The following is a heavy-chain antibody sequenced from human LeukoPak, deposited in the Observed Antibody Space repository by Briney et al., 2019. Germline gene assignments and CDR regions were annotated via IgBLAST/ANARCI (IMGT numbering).Heavy chain of an antibody. D-gene: IGHD1-7*01. CDR3: AKYQTGTWTSYDSSDI. V-gene: IGHV3-74*01. CDR2: INSDGSST. CDR1: GFTFSSYW. Sequence: GGSLRLSCAASGFTFSSYWMHWVRQAPGKGLVWVSRINSDGSSTSYADSVKGRFTISRDNAKNTLYLQMNSLRAKDTAVYYCAKYQTGTWTSYDSSDIWGQGTLVTVSS. J-gene: IGHJ3*02.